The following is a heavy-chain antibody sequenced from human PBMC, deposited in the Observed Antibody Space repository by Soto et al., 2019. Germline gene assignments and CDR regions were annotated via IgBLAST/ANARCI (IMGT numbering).Heavy chain of an antibody. V-gene: IGHV3-74*03. Sequence: EVQLVESGGDLVRPGGSLRLSCAASGFTFSGHWMHWVRQVPGKGLEWVSRVNTDGGTSAYADSVKGRCTISRENAKNTLYLQMSGLRAEDAAVYYCAREAGYCSRTSCYRRAFDTWGQGTTVSVSS. CDR2: VNTDGGTS. J-gene: IGHJ3*02. CDR3: AREAGYCSRTSCYRRAFDT. CDR1: GFTFSGHW. D-gene: IGHD2-2*01.